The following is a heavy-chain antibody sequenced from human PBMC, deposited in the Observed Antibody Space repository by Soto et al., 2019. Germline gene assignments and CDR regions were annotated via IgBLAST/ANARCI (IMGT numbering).Heavy chain of an antibody. CDR2: IYYSGST. CDR1: GGSISSYY. CDR3: ARYGGYCSSTSCYFAEYSQH. V-gene: IGHV4-59*08. D-gene: IGHD2-2*01. J-gene: IGHJ1*01. Sequence: QVQLQESGPGLVKPSETLSLTCTVSGGSISSYYWSWIRQPPGKGLEWIGYIYYSGSTNYNPSLKSRVTISVDTSKNQFSLKLSSVTAADTAVYYCARYGGYCSSTSCYFAEYSQHWGQGTLVTVSS.